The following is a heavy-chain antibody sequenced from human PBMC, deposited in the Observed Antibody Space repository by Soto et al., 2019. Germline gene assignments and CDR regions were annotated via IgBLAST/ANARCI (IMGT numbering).Heavy chain of an antibody. V-gene: IGHV4-61*08. CDR3: ARDQCGSYVAEYFPH. CDR1: GCSVSSRGYD. CDR2: IYYSGST. D-gene: IGHD1-26*01. Sequence: QVQLHESGPGLVKPWETLSLSCTVSGCSVSSRGYDWSWIGQPPGKGLEWIGYIYYSGSTNYNPSLKRRVTITVDTSKTQCYLKLSSVTAADTAVYYCARDQCGSYVAEYFPHWGQGTLVTVSS. J-gene: IGHJ1*01.